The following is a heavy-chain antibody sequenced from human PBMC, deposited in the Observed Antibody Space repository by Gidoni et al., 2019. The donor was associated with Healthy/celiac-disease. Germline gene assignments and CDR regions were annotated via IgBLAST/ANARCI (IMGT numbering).Heavy chain of an antibody. J-gene: IGHJ4*02. CDR2: INHSGST. D-gene: IGHD6-6*01. V-gene: IGHV4-34*01. CDR1: GGSFSGYY. CDR3: ARGHFTHIAAHSSIFDY. Sequence: QVQLQQWGAGLLKPSETLSLTCAVYGGSFSGYYWSWIRQPPGKGLEWIGEINHSGSTNYKPSLKSRVTISVDTSKNQFSLKLSSVTAADTAVYYCARGHFTHIAAHSSIFDYWGQGTLVTVSS.